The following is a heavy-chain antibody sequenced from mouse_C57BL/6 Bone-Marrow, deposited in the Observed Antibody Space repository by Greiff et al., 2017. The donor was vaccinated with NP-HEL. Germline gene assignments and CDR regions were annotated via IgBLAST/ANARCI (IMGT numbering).Heavy chain of an antibody. Sequence: EVKVVESGGGLVQPGGSLKLSCAASGFTFSDYYMYWVRQTPEKRLEWVAYISNGGGSTYYPDTVKGRVTISRDNAKNPLYLQMSRLKSEDTAMYYCARHAYSNWDYFDYWGQGTTLTVSS. CDR2: ISNGGGST. CDR1: GFTFSDYY. D-gene: IGHD2-5*01. CDR3: ARHAYSNWDYFDY. J-gene: IGHJ2*01. V-gene: IGHV5-12*01.